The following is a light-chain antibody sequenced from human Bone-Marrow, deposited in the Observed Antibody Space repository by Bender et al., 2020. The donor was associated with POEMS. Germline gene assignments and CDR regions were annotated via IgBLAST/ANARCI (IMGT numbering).Light chain of an antibody. CDR2: DVS. J-gene: IGLJ3*02. CDR1: SSDVGGYNY. Sequence: QSALTQPPSASGSPGQSVTISCAGTSSDVGGYNYVSWYQQHPGKAPKLMISDVSKRPSGVPDRFSGSKSGNTASLTISGLQAEDEADYYCSSYGGSYTWGLFGGGTKLTVL. CDR3: SSYGGSYTWGL. V-gene: IGLV2-11*01.